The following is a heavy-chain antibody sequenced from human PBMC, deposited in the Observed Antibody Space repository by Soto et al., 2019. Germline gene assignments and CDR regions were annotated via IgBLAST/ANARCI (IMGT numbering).Heavy chain of an antibody. Sequence: PSETLSLTCTVSGGSVSSGSYYWSWIRQPPGKGLEWIGYIYYSGSTNYNPSLKSRVTISVDTSKNQFSLKLSSVTAADTAVYYCARVVYSSSKRFLARWFDPWGQGTLVTVSS. CDR1: GGSVSSGSYY. CDR3: ARVVYSSSKRFLARWFDP. CDR2: IYYSGST. J-gene: IGHJ5*02. V-gene: IGHV4-61*01. D-gene: IGHD6-6*01.